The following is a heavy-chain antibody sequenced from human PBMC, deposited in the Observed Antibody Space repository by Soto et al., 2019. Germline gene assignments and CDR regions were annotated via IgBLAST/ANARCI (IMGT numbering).Heavy chain of an antibody. D-gene: IGHD3-10*01. V-gene: IGHV3-23*01. CDR3: AKGAGANHDAFDI. CDR2: ISGSGDST. Sequence: EVQLLESGGGLVQPGGSLRLSCAASGFTFSSYAMHWVRQAPGKGLEWVSSISGSGDSTYYADSVKGRFTIPRDNSKNTLYLHMNSLRDEDTAIYYCAKGAGANHDAFDIWGQGTMVTVSS. J-gene: IGHJ3*02. CDR1: GFTFSSYA.